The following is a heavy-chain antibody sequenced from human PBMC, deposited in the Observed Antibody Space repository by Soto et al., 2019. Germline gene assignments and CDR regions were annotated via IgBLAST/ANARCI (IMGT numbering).Heavy chain of an antibody. J-gene: IGHJ6*02. CDR3: AKDQIQIKSTDYYYGMDV. V-gene: IGHV3-30*18. D-gene: IGHD5-18*01. Sequence: GGSLRLSCAASRFTFSNYGMHWVRQAPGKGLEWVAAISNDGSNKYYADSVKGRFTISRDNSKNTLYLQMNSLRAEDTAVYYCAKDQIQIKSTDYYYGMDVWGPGTTVTVSS. CDR1: RFTFSNYG. CDR2: ISNDGSNK.